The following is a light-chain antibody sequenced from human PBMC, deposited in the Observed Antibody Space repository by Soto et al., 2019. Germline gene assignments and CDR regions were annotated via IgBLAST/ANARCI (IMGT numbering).Light chain of an antibody. J-gene: IGKJ1*01. V-gene: IGKV3-20*01. CDR2: GAS. CDR1: QSVSSY. Sequence: EIMLTQSPGTLSLSPGERATLSCRASQSVSSYLAWYQQKPGQAPRLLIYGASNRATGIPDRFSGSGSGTDFTLTISRLEPEDFAVYYCQQYVTSPWAFGQGTNVDIK. CDR3: QQYVTSPWA.